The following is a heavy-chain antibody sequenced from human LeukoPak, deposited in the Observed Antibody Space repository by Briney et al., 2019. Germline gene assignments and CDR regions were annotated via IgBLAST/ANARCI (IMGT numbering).Heavy chain of an antibody. D-gene: IGHD3-10*01. Sequence: SVKVSCKASGYTFTSYGISWVRQAPGQGLEWMGRIIPILGIANYAQKFQGRVTITADKSTSTAYMELSSLRSEDTAVYYCARAFGEGGAFDIWGQGTMVTVSS. CDR2: IIPILGIA. V-gene: IGHV1-69*04. CDR3: ARAFGEGGAFDI. CDR1: GYTFTSYG. J-gene: IGHJ3*02.